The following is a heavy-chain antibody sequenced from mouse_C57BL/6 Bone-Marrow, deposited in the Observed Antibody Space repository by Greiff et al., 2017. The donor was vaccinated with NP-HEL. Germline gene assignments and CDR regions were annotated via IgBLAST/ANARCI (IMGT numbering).Heavy chain of an antibody. Sequence: QVQLQQSGAELVRPGASVTLSCKASGYTFTDYEMHWVKQTPVHGLEWIGAIDPETGGTAYNQKFKGKAILTADKSSSTAYMELRSLTSEDSAVYYCTRGGLWGWFAYWGQGTLVTVSA. CDR1: GYTFTDYE. CDR3: TRGGLWGWFAY. CDR2: IDPETGGT. V-gene: IGHV1-15*01. D-gene: IGHD1-1*02. J-gene: IGHJ3*01.